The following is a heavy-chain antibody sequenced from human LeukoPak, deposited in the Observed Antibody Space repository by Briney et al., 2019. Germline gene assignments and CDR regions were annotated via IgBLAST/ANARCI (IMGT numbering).Heavy chain of an antibody. CDR1: TYTFTRYG. J-gene: IGHJ4*02. V-gene: IGHV1-18*01. Sequence: ASVTVSCKASTYTFTRYGISWVRQAPGQGLEWMGWISGYNGNTNYAQKFQGRVTMTTDTSTSTVYMELSSLRSEDTAVYYCARTLSDSGLSYWGQGTLVTVSS. CDR3: ARTLSDSGLSY. D-gene: IGHD3/OR15-3a*01. CDR2: ISGYNGNT.